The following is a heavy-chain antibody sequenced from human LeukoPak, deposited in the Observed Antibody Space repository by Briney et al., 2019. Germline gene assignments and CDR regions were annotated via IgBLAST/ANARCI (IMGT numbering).Heavy chain of an antibody. D-gene: IGHD3-3*01. CDR1: GFTFSSYT. V-gene: IGHV3-23*01. CDR3: AKDQSSGGHFLEWLLLAFDY. J-gene: IGHJ4*02. Sequence: GESLRLSCAASGFTFSSYTMSWVRQAPGKGLEWVSSISGSGISTYYTDSVKGRLTISRDNSKNTLYMQMNSLRAEDTAVYYCAKDQSSGGHFLEWLLLAFDYWGQGTQVTVSS. CDR2: ISGSGIST.